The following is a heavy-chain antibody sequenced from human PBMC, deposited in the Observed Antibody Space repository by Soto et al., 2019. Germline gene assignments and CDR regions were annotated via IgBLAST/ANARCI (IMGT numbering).Heavy chain of an antibody. J-gene: IGHJ6*03. V-gene: IGHV4-39*01. CDR2: IYYSGST. D-gene: IGHD6-13*01. CDR3: GGTLEQQLTEVWSYYYYMDV. CDR1: GGSISSSSYY. Sequence: SETLSLTCTVSGGSISSSSYYWGWIRQPPGKGLEWIGSIYYSGSTYYNPSLKSRVTISVDTSKNQFSLKLSSVTAADTAVYYCGGTLEQQLTEVWSYYYYMDVWGKGTTVTVSS.